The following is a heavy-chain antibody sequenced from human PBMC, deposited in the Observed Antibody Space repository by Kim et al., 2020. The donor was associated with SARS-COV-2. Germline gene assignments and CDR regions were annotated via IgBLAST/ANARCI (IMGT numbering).Heavy chain of an antibody. J-gene: IGHJ6*02. D-gene: IGHD3-9*01. V-gene: IGHV3-7*01. CDR3: ARAGGYDILTGYYYYYYGMDV. CDR1: GFTFSSYW. CDR2: IKQDGSEK. Sequence: GGSLRLSCAASGFTFSSYWMSWVRQAPGKGLEWVANIKQDGSEKYYVDSVKGRFTISRDNAKNSLYLQMNSLRAEDTAVYYCARAGGYDILTGYYYYYYGMDVWGQGTTVTVSS.